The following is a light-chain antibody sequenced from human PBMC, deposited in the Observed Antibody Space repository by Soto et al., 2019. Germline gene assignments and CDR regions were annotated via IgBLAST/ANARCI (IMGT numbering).Light chain of an antibody. CDR1: QSVSSSY. J-gene: IGKJ2*01. CDR2: GAS. V-gene: IGKV3-20*01. CDR3: QQYGSSPPYT. Sequence: ESVFTQSPGTLSLSPGERATLSCRASQSVSSSYLAWYQQKPGQAPRLLIYGASTRATGIPDRFSGSGSGTDFTLTISRLXPEDFAVYYCQQYGSSPPYTFGQGTKVDIK.